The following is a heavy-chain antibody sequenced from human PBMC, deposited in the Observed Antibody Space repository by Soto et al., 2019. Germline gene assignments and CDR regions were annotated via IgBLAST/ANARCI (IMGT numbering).Heavy chain of an antibody. CDR2: IGTAGDT. CDR3: ARGGYCSGGSSYTYYYYYYMDF. Sequence: GGSLRLSCAASGFTFSSYDMHWVRQATGKGLEWVSAIGTAGDTYHPGSVKGRFTISRENAKNSLYLQMNSLTAGDTAVHYCARGGYCSGGSSYTYYYYYYMDFWGKGTTVTVSS. CDR1: GFTFSSYD. D-gene: IGHD2-15*01. J-gene: IGHJ6*03. V-gene: IGHV3-13*01.